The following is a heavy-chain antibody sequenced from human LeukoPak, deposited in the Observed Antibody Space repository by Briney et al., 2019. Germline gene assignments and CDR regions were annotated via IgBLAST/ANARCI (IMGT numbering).Heavy chain of an antibody. D-gene: IGHD2-2*01. J-gene: IGHJ4*02. CDR1: GGSTSSYY. Sequence: SETLSLTCTVSGGSTSSYYWSWIRQPAGKGLEWIGRIYTSGSTNYNPSLKSRVTMSVDTSKNQFSLKLSSVTAADTAVYYCARVLGYCSSTSCYDPYYFDYWGQGTLVTVSS. V-gene: IGHV4-4*07. CDR3: ARVLGYCSSTSCYDPYYFDY. CDR2: IYTSGST.